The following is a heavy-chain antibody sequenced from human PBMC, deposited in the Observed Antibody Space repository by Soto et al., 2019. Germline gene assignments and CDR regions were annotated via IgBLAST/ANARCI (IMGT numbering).Heavy chain of an antibody. CDR1: GGTFSSYT. V-gene: IGHV1-69*02. D-gene: IGHD3-3*01. Sequence: SVKVSCKASGGTFSSYTISWVRQAPGQGLEWMGRIIPILGIANYAQKFQGRVTITADKSTSTAYMELSSLRSEDTAVYYCARAADDFWSGLVYYGMDVWGQGTTVTVSS. CDR2: IIPILGIA. CDR3: ARAADDFWSGLVYYGMDV. J-gene: IGHJ6*02.